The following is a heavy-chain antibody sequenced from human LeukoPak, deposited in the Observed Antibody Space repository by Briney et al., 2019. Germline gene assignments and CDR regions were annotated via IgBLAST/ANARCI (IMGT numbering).Heavy chain of an antibody. CDR2: IKQGGSEK. Sequence: PGGSLRLSCAASGFTFSSYWMSWVRQAPGKGLEWVANIKQGGSEKYYVDSVKGRFTISRDNAKNSLYLQMNSLRAEDTAVYYCARELWYYDSSGYYYWGQGTLVAVSS. V-gene: IGHV3-7*03. D-gene: IGHD3-22*01. CDR1: GFTFSSYW. CDR3: ARELWYYDSSGYYY. J-gene: IGHJ4*02.